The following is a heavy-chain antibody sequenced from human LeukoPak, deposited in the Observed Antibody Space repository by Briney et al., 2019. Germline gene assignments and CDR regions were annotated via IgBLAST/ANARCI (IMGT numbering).Heavy chain of an antibody. CDR3: ARAGPPAFDP. CDR2: ISYSGSTT. CDR1: GFTFTNFE. J-gene: IGHJ5*02. Sequence: GGSLRLSCAASGFTFTNFEMKWVRQAPGKGLEWVSYISYSGSTTSYADSVKGPFTISRDNAKNSLYLQMNSLRAEDTAVYYCARAGPPAFDPWGQGTLVTVSS. V-gene: IGHV3-48*03.